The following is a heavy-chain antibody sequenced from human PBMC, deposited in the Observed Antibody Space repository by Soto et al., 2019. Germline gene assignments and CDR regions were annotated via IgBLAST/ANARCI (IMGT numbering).Heavy chain of an antibody. J-gene: IGHJ5*02. Sequence: ASVKVSYKASGYTFTSYGISWVRQAPGQGLEWMGWISAYNGNTNYAQKLQGRVTMTTDTSTSTAYMELRSLRSDDTAVYYCARSIVAATQFDPWGQGTLVTVSS. CDR1: GYTFTSYG. CDR3: ARSIVAATQFDP. V-gene: IGHV1-18*01. D-gene: IGHD2-15*01. CDR2: ISAYNGNT.